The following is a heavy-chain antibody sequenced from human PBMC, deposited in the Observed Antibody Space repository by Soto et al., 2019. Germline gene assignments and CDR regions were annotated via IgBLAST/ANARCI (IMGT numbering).Heavy chain of an antibody. CDR3: VRDRSPKXVPAMLQYFQH. Sequence: GGSLRLSCAASGFAFTDYYMSWIRQAPGKGLEWVSYTGTTGTTIYYSVSVKGRFTVSRDNAKNSLYLHMNSLRVEDTAVYYCVRDRSPKXVPAMLQYFQHWSQGTLVTVSS. J-gene: IGHJ1*01. CDR1: GFAFTDYY. V-gene: IGHV3-11*01. CDR2: TGTTGTTI. D-gene: IGHD2-2*01.